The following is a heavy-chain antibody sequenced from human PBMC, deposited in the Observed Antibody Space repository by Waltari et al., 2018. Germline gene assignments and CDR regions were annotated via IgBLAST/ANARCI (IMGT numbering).Heavy chain of an antibody. Sequence: QVQLVQSGAEVKKPGASVKVSCKVSGYTLTELSMPWVRQAPGKGLEWMGGFDPEDGETIYAQKFQGRVTMTEDTSTDTAYMELSSLRSEDTAVYYCATCASSTSCYRTWFDPWGQGTLVTVSS. CDR2: FDPEDGET. CDR3: ATCASSTSCYRTWFDP. J-gene: IGHJ5*02. V-gene: IGHV1-24*01. CDR1: GYTLTELS. D-gene: IGHD2-2*01.